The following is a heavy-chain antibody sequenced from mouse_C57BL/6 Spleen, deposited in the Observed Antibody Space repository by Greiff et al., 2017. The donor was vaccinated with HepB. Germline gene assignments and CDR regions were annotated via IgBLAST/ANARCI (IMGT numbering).Heavy chain of an antibody. Sequence: QVQLQQPGAELVMPGASVKLSCKASGYTFTSYWMHWVKQRPGQGLEWIGEIDPSDSYTNYNQKFKGKSTLTVDKSSSTAYMQLSSLTSEDSAVYYCARPIQRGYYFDYWGQGTTLTVSS. CDR1: GYTFTSYW. J-gene: IGHJ2*01. V-gene: IGHV1-69*01. CDR3: ARPIQRGYYFDY. CDR2: IDPSDSYT.